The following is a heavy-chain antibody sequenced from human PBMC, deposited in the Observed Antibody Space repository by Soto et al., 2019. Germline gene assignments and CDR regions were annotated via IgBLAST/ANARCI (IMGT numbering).Heavy chain of an antibody. V-gene: IGHV3-21*01. CDR3: ARDVIVVVPAAINGNDAFDI. D-gene: IGHD2-2*01. Sequence: EVQLVESGGGLVKPGGSLRLSCAASGFTFSSYSMNWVRQAPGKGLEWVSSISSSSSYIYYADSVKGRFTISRDNAKNPLYLQMNSVRAEDTAVYYCARDVIVVVPAAINGNDAFDIWGQGTMVTVSS. CDR2: ISSSSSYI. J-gene: IGHJ3*02. CDR1: GFTFSSYS.